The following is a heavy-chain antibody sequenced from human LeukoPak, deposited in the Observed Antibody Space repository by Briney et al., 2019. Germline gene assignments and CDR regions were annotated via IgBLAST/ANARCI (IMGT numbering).Heavy chain of an antibody. V-gene: IGHV3-33*01. CDR3: ARRLNYSDY. J-gene: IGHJ4*02. D-gene: IGHD1-7*01. CDR1: GFTFSSYG. CDR2: IWYDGSNK. Sequence: GRSLRLSCAASGFTFSSYGMHWVRQAPGKGLEWVAVIWYDGSNKYYADSVKGRFTISRGNSKNTLYLQMNSLRAEDTAVYYCARRLNYSDYWGQGTLVTVSS.